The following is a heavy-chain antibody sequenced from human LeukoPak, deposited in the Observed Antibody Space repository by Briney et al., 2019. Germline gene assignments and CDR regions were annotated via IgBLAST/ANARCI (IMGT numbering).Heavy chain of an antibody. J-gene: IGHJ4*02. D-gene: IGHD4-17*01. Sequence: GGSLRLSCTASGLTFGDYAMSWFRQAPGKGLEWVSAISGSGGSTYYADSVKGRFTISRDNSKNTLYLQMNSLRAEDTAVYYCAKDRSTVTPFDYWGQGTLVTVSS. V-gene: IGHV3-23*01. CDR1: GLTFGDYA. CDR3: AKDRSTVTPFDY. CDR2: ISGSGGST.